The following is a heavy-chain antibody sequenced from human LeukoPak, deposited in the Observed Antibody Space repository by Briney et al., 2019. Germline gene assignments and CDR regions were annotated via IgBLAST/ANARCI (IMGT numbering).Heavy chain of an antibody. D-gene: IGHD1-26*01. V-gene: IGHV3-7*01. Sequence: PGGSLRLSCAASGFTFSTYWMAWVRQAPGKGLEWVANIKEDASANHQADSVKGRFTISRDNAQNSVYLQMSSLRGEDTAVYYCARDVGGSLDYWGQGTLVTVSS. CDR1: GFTFSTYW. CDR3: ARDVGGSLDY. J-gene: IGHJ4*02. CDR2: IKEDASAN.